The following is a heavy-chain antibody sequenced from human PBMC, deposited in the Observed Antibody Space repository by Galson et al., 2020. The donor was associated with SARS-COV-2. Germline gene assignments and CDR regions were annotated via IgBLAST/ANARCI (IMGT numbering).Heavy chain of an antibody. J-gene: IGHJ4*02. Sequence: ASVKVSCKASGFTFPNYYMHWLRQAPGQGPEWMGIINPNDDSTNYAQKFQDRVKMTSDTSTSTAYMELSSLTSEDTAVYYCARAGYNPNDEAFDYWGQGTLVTVSS. CDR1: GFTFPNYY. CDR3: ARAGYNPNDEAFDY. V-gene: IGHV1-46*01. CDR2: INPNDDST. D-gene: IGHD1-20*01.